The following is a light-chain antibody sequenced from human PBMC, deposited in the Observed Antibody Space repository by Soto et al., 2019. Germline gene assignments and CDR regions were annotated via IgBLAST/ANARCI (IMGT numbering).Light chain of an antibody. CDR1: SRDVGSYNY. J-gene: IGLJ2*01. Sequence: QSALTQPPSASGSHGQTVTISCTGTSRDVGSYNYVSWYQQHPGKAPKLLIYEVTKRPSGVPDRFSGSKSGNTASLTVSGLQAEDEADYYCSSYRSINTVVLGGGTKVTVL. V-gene: IGLV2-8*01. CDR3: SSYRSINTVV. CDR2: EVT.